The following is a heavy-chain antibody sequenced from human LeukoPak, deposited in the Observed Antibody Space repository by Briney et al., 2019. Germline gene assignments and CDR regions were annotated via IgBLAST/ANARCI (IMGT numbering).Heavy chain of an antibody. CDR1: GGSISSYY. D-gene: IGHD5-12*01. Sequence: SETLSLTCTVSGGSISSYYWSWIRQPPGKGLEWIGYIYFSGSTNYNPSLKSRVTISVDTSKNQFSLKLSSVTAADTAVYYCASCSSGYDFRHDYWGQGTLVTVSS. CDR3: ASCSSGYDFRHDY. CDR2: IYFSGST. V-gene: IGHV4-59*01. J-gene: IGHJ4*02.